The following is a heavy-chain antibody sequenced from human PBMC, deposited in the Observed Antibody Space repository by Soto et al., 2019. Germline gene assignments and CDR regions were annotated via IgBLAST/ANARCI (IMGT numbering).Heavy chain of an antibody. CDR1: GFTFSSYV. J-gene: IGHJ4*02. V-gene: IGHV3-23*04. D-gene: IGHD2-15*01. CDR2: ISASGDAT. CDR3: ATRFCSGGTCYFES. Sequence: EVQQVESGGGVVQPGGSLRLSCAASGFTFSSYVRTWVRQAPGEGLEWVSTISASGDATYHADSVRGRFTISRDNSKSILYLQMGSLRADDPALYFCATRFCSGGTCYFESWGQGTLVAVSS.